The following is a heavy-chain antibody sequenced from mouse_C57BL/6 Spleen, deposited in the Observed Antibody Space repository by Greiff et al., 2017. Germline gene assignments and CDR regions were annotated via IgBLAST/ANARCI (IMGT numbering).Heavy chain of an antibody. CDR2: INPNNGGT. CDR1: GYTFTDYY. Sequence: VQLQQSGPELVKPGASVKISCKASGYTFTDYYMNWVKQSHGKSLEWIGDINPNNGGTSYNQKFKGKATLTVDKSSSTAYMELRSLTSEDSAVYYCARSVYDYDWYLDVWGTGTTVTVAS. V-gene: IGHV1-26*01. CDR3: ARSVYDYDWYLDV. D-gene: IGHD2-4*01. J-gene: IGHJ1*03.